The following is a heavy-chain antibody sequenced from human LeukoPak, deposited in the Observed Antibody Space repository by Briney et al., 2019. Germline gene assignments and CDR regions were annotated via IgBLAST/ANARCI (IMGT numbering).Heavy chain of an antibody. Sequence: GRSLRLSCAASGFTFSSYGMLWVRQAPGKGLEWVAVIWYGGSNKYYVDSVRGRFTISRDNSKNTLYLQMNSLRAEDTAVYYCAKEEPPVEKATVPGKGFDYWGQGTLVTVSS. D-gene: IGHD5-24*01. CDR1: GFTFSSYG. CDR3: AKEEPPVEKATVPGKGFDY. CDR2: IWYGGSNK. J-gene: IGHJ4*02. V-gene: IGHV3-33*03.